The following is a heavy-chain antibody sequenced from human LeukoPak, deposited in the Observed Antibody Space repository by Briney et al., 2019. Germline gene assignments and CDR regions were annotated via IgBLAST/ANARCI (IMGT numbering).Heavy chain of an antibody. CDR3: ARVRVWGSYRSGRGNWFDP. Sequence: SETLSLTCTVSGGSISSSSYYWGWIRQPPGKGLEWIGSIYYSGSTYYNPSLKSRVTISVDTSKNQFSLKLSSVTAADTAVYYCARVRVWGSYRSGRGNWFDPWGQGTLVTVSS. V-gene: IGHV4-39*07. CDR2: IYYSGST. D-gene: IGHD3-16*02. CDR1: GGSISSSSYY. J-gene: IGHJ5*02.